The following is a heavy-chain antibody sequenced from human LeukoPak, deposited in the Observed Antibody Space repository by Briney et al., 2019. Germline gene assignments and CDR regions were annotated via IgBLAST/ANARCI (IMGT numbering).Heavy chain of an antibody. D-gene: IGHD3-10*01. J-gene: IGHJ3*02. CDR1: GFTFSSYW. V-gene: IGHV3-7*01. CDR2: IKQDGSEK. Sequence: PGGSLGLSCAASGFTFSSYWMSWVRQAPGKGLEWVANIKQDGSEKYYVDSVKGRFTISRDNAKNSLYLQMNSLRAEDTAVYYCAREIRARKTMVRGVISDAFDIWGQGTMVTVSS. CDR3: AREIRARKTMVRGVISDAFDI.